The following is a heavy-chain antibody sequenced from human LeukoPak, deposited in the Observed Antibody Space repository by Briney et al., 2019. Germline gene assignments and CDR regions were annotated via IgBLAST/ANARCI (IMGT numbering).Heavy chain of an antibody. CDR3: AKSSCSSTSCSRIDY. V-gene: IGHV3-30*18. CDR1: GFTFSSYG. J-gene: IGHJ4*02. Sequence: PGGSLRLSCAASGFTFSSYGMHWVRQAPGKGLEWVAVISYDGSNKYYTDSVKGRFTISRDNSKNTLYPQMNSLRAEDTAVYYCAKSSCSSTSCSRIDYWGQGTLVTVSS. D-gene: IGHD2-2*01. CDR2: ISYDGSNK.